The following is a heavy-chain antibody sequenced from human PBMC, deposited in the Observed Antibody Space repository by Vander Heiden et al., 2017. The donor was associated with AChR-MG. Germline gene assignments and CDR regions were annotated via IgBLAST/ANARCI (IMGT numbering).Heavy chain of an antibody. J-gene: IGHJ4*02. CDR3: ASAKPPSNWNYDY. V-gene: IGHV4-38-2*01. Sequence: QVQLQESGPGLVKPSETLSLTCAVSGYSISSGYYWGWIRQPPGKGLEWIGSIYHSGSTYYNPSLKSRVTISVDTSKNQFSLKLSSVTAADTAVYYCASAKPPSNWNYDYWGQGTLVTVSS. D-gene: IGHD1-7*01. CDR1: GYSISSGYY. CDR2: IYHSGST.